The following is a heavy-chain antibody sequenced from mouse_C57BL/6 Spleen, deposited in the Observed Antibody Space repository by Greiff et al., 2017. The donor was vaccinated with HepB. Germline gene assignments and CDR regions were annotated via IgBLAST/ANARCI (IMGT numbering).Heavy chain of an antibody. CDR1: GYAFSSSW. CDR2: IYPGDGDT. V-gene: IGHV1-82*01. J-gene: IGHJ4*01. Sequence: VQLQQSGPELVKPGASVKISCKASGYAFSSSWLNWVKQRPGKGLEWIGRIYPGDGDTNYNGKFKGKATLTADKSSSTAYMQLSSLTSEDSAVYFGARSLWDYYAMDYWGQGTSVTVSS. CDR3: ARSLWDYYAMDY. D-gene: IGHD6-1*01.